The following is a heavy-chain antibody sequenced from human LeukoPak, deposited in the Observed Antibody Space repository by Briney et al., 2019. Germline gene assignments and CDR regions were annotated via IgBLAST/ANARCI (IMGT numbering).Heavy chain of an antibody. CDR3: AGHARIAAAGRGAFDY. CDR1: GGSISSSSYY. CDR2: IYYSGST. J-gene: IGHJ4*02. Sequence: SETLSLTCTVSGGSISSSSYYWGWIRQPPGKGLEWIGSIYYSGSTYYNPSLKRRVTISVDTSKNQFSLKLSSVTAADTAVYYCAGHARIAAAGRGAFDYWGQGTLVTVSS. V-gene: IGHV4-39*01. D-gene: IGHD6-13*01.